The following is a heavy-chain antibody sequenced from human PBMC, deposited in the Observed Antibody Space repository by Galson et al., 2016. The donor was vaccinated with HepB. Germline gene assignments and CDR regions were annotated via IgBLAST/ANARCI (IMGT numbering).Heavy chain of an antibody. Sequence: SLRLSCAASGFTFRDYYMTWIRQALGKGLEWVSYISIPGTITAYADSVRGRVTISRDNAKNSLFLEMNSLRAEDTAVYYCAKYRMGYHYCGMDVWSQGTTVTVSS. V-gene: IGHV3-11*01. J-gene: IGHJ6*02. D-gene: IGHD2/OR15-2a*01. CDR2: ISIPGTIT. CDR3: AKYRMGYHYCGMDV. CDR1: GFTFRDYY.